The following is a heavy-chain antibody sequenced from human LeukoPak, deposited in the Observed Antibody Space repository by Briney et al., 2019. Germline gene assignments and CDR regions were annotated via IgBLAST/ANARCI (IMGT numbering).Heavy chain of an antibody. D-gene: IGHD1-26*01. J-gene: IGHJ1*01. V-gene: IGHV4-39*07. CDR2: FSSGGST. CDR3: TRALYSGSSWYFQH. CDR1: GGSISSRRYY. Sequence: SETLSLTCIVPGGSISSRRYYSAWIRQSPGKGLEWIGTFSSGGSTNYNPSLKSRVTMSVDTSKNQFSLKLSPVTAADTALYYCTRALYSGSSWYFQHWGQCTLVTVSS.